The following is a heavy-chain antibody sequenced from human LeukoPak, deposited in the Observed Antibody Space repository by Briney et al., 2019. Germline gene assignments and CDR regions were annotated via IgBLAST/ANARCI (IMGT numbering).Heavy chain of an antibody. Sequence: SETLSLTCTVSGGYISSYYWSWIRQPPGKGLEWIGYIYYSGNTNYNPSLKSRVTISVDTSKNQFSLKLSSVTAADTAVYYCARGLDKDYDFWSGYYRLFDYWGQGTLVTVSS. J-gene: IGHJ4*02. V-gene: IGHV4-59*12. CDR3: ARGLDKDYDFWSGYYRLFDY. CDR2: IYYSGNT. CDR1: GGYISSYY. D-gene: IGHD3-3*01.